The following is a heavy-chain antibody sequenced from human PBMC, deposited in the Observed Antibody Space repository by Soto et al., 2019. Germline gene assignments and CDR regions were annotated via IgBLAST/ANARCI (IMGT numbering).Heavy chain of an antibody. CDR1: GFTFSSYS. V-gene: IGHV3-21*04. CDR3: AREDMSGTYYFDY. D-gene: IGHD1-26*01. Sequence: LRLSFAASGFTFSSYSMNWVRQAPGKGLEWVSSISSSNTYIYYADSVKGRFTISRDNAKKSLYLQMNSLNSVTAADTAVYYCAREDMSGTYYFDYWGPGTQVTVSS. J-gene: IGHJ4*02. CDR2: ISSSNTYI.